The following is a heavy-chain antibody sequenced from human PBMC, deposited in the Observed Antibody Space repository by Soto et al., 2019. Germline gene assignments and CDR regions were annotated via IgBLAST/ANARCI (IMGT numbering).Heavy chain of an antibody. CDR2: ISYDGGHK. Sequence: QVQLVESGGGVVHPERSLRLSCSASEFTFSSYAMHWVRQAPGKGLEWVAGISYDGGHKFYGDSVRGRFTISRASSKTTVFLQMNSLRPEDTAAYYCARVKPDSSNPRGPFFFYGMDVWGQGTTVTVSS. CDR3: ARVKPDSSNPRGPFFFYGMDV. D-gene: IGHD4-4*01. V-gene: IGHV3-30-3*01. J-gene: IGHJ6*02. CDR1: EFTFSSYA.